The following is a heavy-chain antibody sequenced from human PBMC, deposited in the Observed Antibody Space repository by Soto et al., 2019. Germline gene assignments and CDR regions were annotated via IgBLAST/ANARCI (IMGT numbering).Heavy chain of an antibody. Sequence: SETLSLTCAVYGGSFSGYFWNWIRQTPGKGLEWIGKVNHNGRNNYNPSLKSRVTISLDMSKNQSSLKLTSVTAAERAVYYCASGGSSDWQVAFDFWGQGTMVTVSS. CDR2: VNHNGRN. J-gene: IGHJ3*01. CDR3: ASGGSSDWQVAFDF. D-gene: IGHD6-19*01. V-gene: IGHV4-34*01. CDR1: GGSFSGYF.